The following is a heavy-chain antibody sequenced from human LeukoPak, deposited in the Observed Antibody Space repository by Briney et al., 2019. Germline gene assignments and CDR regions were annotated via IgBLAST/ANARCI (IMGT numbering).Heavy chain of an antibody. J-gene: IGHJ5*02. V-gene: IGHV4-61*02. CDR2: IYTSGST. CDR1: GGSISSGSYF. Sequence: SQTLSLTCTVSGGSISSGSYFWSWIRQPAGKRLEWIGRIYTSGSTNYNPSLKSRVTMSVDTSENQFSLKLSSVTAADTAVYYCARADARSRSWFDPWGQGTLVTVSS. D-gene: IGHD3-10*01. CDR3: ARADARSRSWFDP.